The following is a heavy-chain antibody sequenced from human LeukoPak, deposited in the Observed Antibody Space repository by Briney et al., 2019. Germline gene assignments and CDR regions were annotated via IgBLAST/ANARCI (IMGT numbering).Heavy chain of an antibody. CDR1: GYTFTNYD. D-gene: IGHD6-25*01. Sequence: GASVNLSCKSSGYTFTNYDINWVRKATGQGLEWMGWLNPNSGNRAYAQQFQGRVTLTRDTSTSTAYMEPSSLTSDDTAVYYCARANLYNSDSWWFDPWGQGTPVTVSS. CDR3: ARANLYNSDSWWFDP. V-gene: IGHV1-8*01. J-gene: IGHJ5*02. CDR2: LNPNSGNR.